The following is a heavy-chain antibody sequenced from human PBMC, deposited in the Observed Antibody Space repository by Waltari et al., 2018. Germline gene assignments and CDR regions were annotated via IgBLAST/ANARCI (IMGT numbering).Heavy chain of an antibody. V-gene: IGHV4-59*11. J-gene: IGHJ3*02. D-gene: IGHD6-19*01. CDR2: IYYSGST. CDR3: ARAGYSSGWFNDAFDI. Sequence: QVQLQESGPGLVKPSETLSLTCTVSGGSISSHYWSWIRPPPGKGLEWIGYIYYSGSTNYNPSIKSRVTRSVDTSKNQFSLKLSSVTAADTAVYYCARAGYSSGWFNDAFDIWGQGTMVTVSS. CDR1: GGSISSHY.